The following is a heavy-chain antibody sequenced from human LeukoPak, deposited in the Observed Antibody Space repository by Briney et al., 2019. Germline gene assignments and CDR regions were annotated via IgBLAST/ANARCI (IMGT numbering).Heavy chain of an antibody. CDR3: ARRYYGSGSNYNWFDP. D-gene: IGHD3-10*01. CDR1: GYCFTCYW. V-gene: IGHV5-51*01. J-gene: IGHJ5*02. Sequence: GESLKISCKRSGYCFTCYWIGWVRQMPGKGLEWMGIIYPGDSDTRYSPSFQGQVTISADKSISTSYLQWSSLKASDTAMYYCARRYYGSGSNYNWFDPWGQGTLVTVSS. CDR2: IYPGDSDT.